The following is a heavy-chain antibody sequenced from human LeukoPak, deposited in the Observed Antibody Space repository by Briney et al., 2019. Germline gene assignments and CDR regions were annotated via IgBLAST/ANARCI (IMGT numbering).Heavy chain of an antibody. Sequence: GGSLRLSCAASGFTFSSYSMNWVRQAPGKGLEWVSSISSSSYIYYADSVKGRFTISRDNAKNSLYLQMNSLRAEDTAVYYCASSSGWYNRFDYWGQGTLVTVSS. CDR2: ISSSSYI. CDR1: GFTFSSYS. J-gene: IGHJ4*02. CDR3: ASSSGWYNRFDY. D-gene: IGHD6-19*01. V-gene: IGHV3-21*01.